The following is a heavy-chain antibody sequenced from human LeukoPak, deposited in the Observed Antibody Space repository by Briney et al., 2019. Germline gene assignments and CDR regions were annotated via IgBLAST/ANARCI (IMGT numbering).Heavy chain of an antibody. D-gene: IGHD6-13*01. J-gene: IGHJ5*02. CDR1: GFTFSSYA. CDR2: ISSSSSYI. Sequence: GSLRLSCAASGFTFSSYAMHWVRQAPGKGLEWVSSISSSSSYIYYADSVKGRFTISRDNAKNSLYLQMNSLRAEDTAVYYCARDNATAPTVDPWGQGTLVTVSS. CDR3: ARDNATAPTVDP. V-gene: IGHV3-21*01.